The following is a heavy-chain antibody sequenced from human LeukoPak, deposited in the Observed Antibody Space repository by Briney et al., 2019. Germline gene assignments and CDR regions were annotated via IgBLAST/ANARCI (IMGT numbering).Heavy chain of an antibody. CDR2: INHSEST. D-gene: IGHD3-16*01. V-gene: IGHV4-34*01. CDR1: GGSFSAYY. Sequence: PSETLSLTCAVYGGSFSAYYWSWIRQPPGKGLEWIAEINHSESTNYNPSLKSRVTISVDTSRNQFSLKLSSVTGADTAVYYCAREGGDIWGQGTMVTVSS. J-gene: IGHJ3*02. CDR3: AREGGDI.